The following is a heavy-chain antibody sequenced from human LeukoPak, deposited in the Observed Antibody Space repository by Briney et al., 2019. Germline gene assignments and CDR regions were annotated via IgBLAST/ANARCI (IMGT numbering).Heavy chain of an antibody. CDR1: GFTFSCYA. CDR2: ISGSGVST. V-gene: IGHV3-23*01. CDR3: AKEGGAWRWNDILTGYLDRSDAFDI. J-gene: IGHJ3*02. Sequence: PGGSLRLSCAASGFTFSCYAMSWVRQAPGKGLEWVSAISGSGVSTYYADSVKGRFTISRDNSKKTLYLQMNSLRAEDTAVYYCAKEGGAWRWNDILTGYLDRSDAFDIWGQGTMVTVSS. D-gene: IGHD3-9*01.